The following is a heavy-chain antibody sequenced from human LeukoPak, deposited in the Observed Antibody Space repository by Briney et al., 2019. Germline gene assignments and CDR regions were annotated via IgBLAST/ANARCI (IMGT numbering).Heavy chain of an antibody. Sequence: PSETLSLTCTVPDGSIINNNHYWGWTRQPPGKGLEWIGSISYSGGTAYNPSLRSRVTISVDTSKNQFSLKVNSVTAADTAVYYCAREVEYYDSSGYRPHAFDIWGQGTLVTVSS. CDR3: AREVEYYDSSGYRPHAFDI. J-gene: IGHJ3*02. D-gene: IGHD3-22*01. CDR2: ISYSGGT. CDR1: DGSIINNNHY. V-gene: IGHV4-39*02.